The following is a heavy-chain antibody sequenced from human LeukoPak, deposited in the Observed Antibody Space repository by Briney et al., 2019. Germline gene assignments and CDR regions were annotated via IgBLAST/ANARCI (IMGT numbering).Heavy chain of an antibody. V-gene: IGHV1-2*02. CDR2: IKPNSGGT. D-gene: IGHD5-18*01. J-gene: IGHJ6*02. Sequence: GASVKVSCKASGYTFIGYYMHWGRQAPGQGLGWMGWIKPNSGGTNYAQKFQGRVTMTRDTSINTAYMELSRLRSDEAAVYYCARDCIQLWYYHYHVMDVWGQGTTVTVSS. CDR1: GYTFIGYY. CDR3: ARDCIQLWYYHYHVMDV.